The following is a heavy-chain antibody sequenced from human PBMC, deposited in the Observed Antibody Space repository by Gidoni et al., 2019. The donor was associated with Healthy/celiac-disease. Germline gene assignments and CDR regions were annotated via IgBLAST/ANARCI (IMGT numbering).Heavy chain of an antibody. CDR2: ISSSSSYI. J-gene: IGHJ4*02. CDR1: GFTFSSYS. V-gene: IGHV3-21*01. D-gene: IGHD4-17*01. CDR3: ARDFTVIDDY. Sequence: EVQLVESGGGLVKPGGSLRLSCAASGFTFSSYSMNWVRQAPGKGLEWVSSISSSSSYIYYADSVKVRFTISRDNAKNSLYLQMNSLRAEDTAVYYCARDFTVIDDYWGQGTLVTVSS.